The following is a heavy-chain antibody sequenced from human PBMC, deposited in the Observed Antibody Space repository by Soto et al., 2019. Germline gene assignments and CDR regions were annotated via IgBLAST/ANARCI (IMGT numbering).Heavy chain of an antibody. Sequence: SQTLSLTCAISGDSVSSNSAAWNWIRQSPSRGLEWLGRTYYRSKWYNDYAVSVKSRITINPDTSKNQFSLQLNSVTPEDTAVYYCAREGRYCSGGSCYRNYYYYGMDVWGQGTTVTVS. CDR1: GDSVSSNSAA. V-gene: IGHV6-1*01. CDR3: AREGRYCSGGSCYRNYYYYGMDV. J-gene: IGHJ6*02. D-gene: IGHD2-15*01. CDR2: TYYRSKWYN.